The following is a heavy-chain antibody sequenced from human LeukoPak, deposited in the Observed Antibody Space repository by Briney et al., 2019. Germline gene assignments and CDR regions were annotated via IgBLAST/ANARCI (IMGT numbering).Heavy chain of an antibody. CDR1: GGTFSSYA. Sequence: GASVKVSCKASGGTFSSYAISWVRQAPGQGLEWMGGIIPIFGTANYAQKFQGRVTMTRDTSTSTVYMELSSLRSEDTAVYYCARDTMATRYYYMDVWGKGTTVAVSS. V-gene: IGHV1-69*05. CDR3: ARDTMATRYYYMDV. D-gene: IGHD5-12*01. J-gene: IGHJ6*03. CDR2: IIPIFGTA.